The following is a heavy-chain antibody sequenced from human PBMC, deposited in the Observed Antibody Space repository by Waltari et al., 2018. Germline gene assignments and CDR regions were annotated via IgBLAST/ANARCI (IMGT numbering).Heavy chain of an antibody. V-gene: IGHV3-15*01. CDR2: IRRKKDDETI. J-gene: IGHJ4*02. CDR3: YTEWWGNGSGTND. D-gene: IGHD3-10*01. CDR1: VFTFCDAW. Sequence: EVRLVVSGGGLIKRGGCLRLSCAVCVFTFCDAWVNWVRQATGKALEGGGRIRRKKDDETIEYAAPVNGRSTISRDDSRYTQYLQINNLKIEDTDVYYCYTEWWGNGSGTNDWGLGTLVTVSS.